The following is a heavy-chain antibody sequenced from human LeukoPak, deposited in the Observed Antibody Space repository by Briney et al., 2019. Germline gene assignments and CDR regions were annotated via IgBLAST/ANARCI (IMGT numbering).Heavy chain of an antibody. CDR1: GFTFSSYG. J-gene: IGHJ4*02. Sequence: GGSLRLSCAASGFTFSSYGMHWVRQAPGKGLEWVAVISYDGSNKYYADSVKGRFTISRDNSKNTLYLQMNSLRAEDTAVYYCAKDRRPELPIPAASLYYFDYWGQGTLVTVSS. CDR2: ISYDGSNK. V-gene: IGHV3-30*18. D-gene: IGHD2-2*01. CDR3: AKDRRPELPIPAASLYYFDY.